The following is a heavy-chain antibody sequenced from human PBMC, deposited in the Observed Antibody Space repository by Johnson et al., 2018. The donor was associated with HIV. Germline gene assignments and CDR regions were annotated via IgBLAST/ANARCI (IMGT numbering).Heavy chain of an antibody. D-gene: IGHD2-15*01. CDR3: ARDQGVRRVVVFDDAFDV. J-gene: IGHJ3*01. V-gene: IGHV3-23*04. CDR2: ISWNSGSI. CDR1: AFTFSSFA. Sequence: VQLVESGGGLVQPGGSLRLSCAASAFTFSSFAMSWVRQAPGKGLEWVSGISWNSGSIGYADSVKGRFTISRDNAKNSLYLQMNSLRAEDTAVYYCARDQGVRRVVVFDDAFDVWGQGTMVTVSS.